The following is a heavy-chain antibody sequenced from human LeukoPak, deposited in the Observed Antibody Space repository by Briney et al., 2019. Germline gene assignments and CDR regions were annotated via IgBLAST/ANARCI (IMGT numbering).Heavy chain of an antibody. Sequence: SETLSLTCAVYGGSFSGYYWSWIRQPPGKGLEWIGEINHSGSTNYNPSLKSRVTISVDTSKNQFSLKLSSVTAADTAVYYCARAGYSSGWLGNWGQGTLVTVSS. J-gene: IGHJ4*02. D-gene: IGHD6-19*01. CDR3: ARAGYSSGWLGN. CDR1: GGSFSGYY. V-gene: IGHV4-34*01. CDR2: INHSGST.